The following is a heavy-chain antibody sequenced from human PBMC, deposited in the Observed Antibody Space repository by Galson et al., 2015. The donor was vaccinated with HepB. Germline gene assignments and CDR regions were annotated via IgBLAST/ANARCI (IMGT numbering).Heavy chain of an antibody. CDR1: GGSISSYY. J-gene: IGHJ4*02. CDR2: TYYSGST. V-gene: IGHV4-59*01. Sequence: QVQLQESGPGLVKPSETLSLTCTVSGGSISSYYRSWIRQPPGKGLEWIGYTYYSGSTNYNPSLKSRVTISVDTSKNQFSLKLSSVTAADTAVYYCARDQSAGVGCFDYWGQGTLVTVSS. D-gene: IGHD2-8*01. CDR3: ARDQSAGVGCFDY.